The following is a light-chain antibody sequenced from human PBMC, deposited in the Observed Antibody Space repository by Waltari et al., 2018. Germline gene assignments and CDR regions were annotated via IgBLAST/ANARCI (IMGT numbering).Light chain of an antibody. V-gene: IGKV1-5*03. CDR2: KAS. CDR3: QQYNTYST. J-gene: IGKJ1*01. Sequence: DIQMTQFPSTLSASVGDRVTITCRASQSVSSWLAWYQQKPGKAPKLLIYKASTLEGGVPSRFSGSGSGTEFTLTISSLQPDEFTTYYCQQYNTYSTFGQGTKVDIK. CDR1: QSVSSW.